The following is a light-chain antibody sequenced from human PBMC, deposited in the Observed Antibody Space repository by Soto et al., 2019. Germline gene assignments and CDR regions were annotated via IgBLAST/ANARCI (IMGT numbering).Light chain of an antibody. V-gene: IGKV3-20*01. Sequence: EIVLTQSPVTLSLSPGERATLSCRASQSVSSSYLAWYQQKPGQARKLLIYGASSRATGIPDRFSGSGSGTDFTLTISRLEPEDFAVYYCQQYDSSTRWTFAQGTTVEIK. CDR3: QQYDSSTRWT. CDR2: GAS. CDR1: QSVSSSY. J-gene: IGKJ1*01.